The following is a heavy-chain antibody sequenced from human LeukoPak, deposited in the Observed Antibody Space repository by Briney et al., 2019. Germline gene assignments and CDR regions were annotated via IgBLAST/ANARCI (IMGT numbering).Heavy chain of an antibody. CDR1: GFTFSSYE. CDR3: ARDASEGIRYLDWLSSTSYDAFDI. Sequence: GGSLRLSCAASGFTFSSYEMNWVRQAPGKGLEWVSYISSSGSTIYYADSVKGRFTISRDNAKNTLYLQMNSLRAEDTAVYYCARDASEGIRYLDWLSSTSYDAFDIWGQGTMVTVSS. D-gene: IGHD3-9*01. CDR2: ISSSGSTI. J-gene: IGHJ3*02. V-gene: IGHV3-48*03.